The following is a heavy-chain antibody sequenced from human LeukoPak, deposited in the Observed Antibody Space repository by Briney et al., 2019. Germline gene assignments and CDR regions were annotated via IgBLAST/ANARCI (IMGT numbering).Heavy chain of an antibody. CDR3: ARHIDSGTYRSYWYFDL. J-gene: IGHJ2*01. CDR2: INHSEST. V-gene: IGHV4-34*01. CDR1: GGSFSGFY. D-gene: IGHD1-26*01. Sequence: PSETLSLTCAVYGGSFSGFYWSWIRQPPGKGLEWIGEINHSESTNYNPSLKSRVIISVDTSKNQFSLKLTSVTAADTTVYFCARHIDSGTYRSYWYFDLWGHGTLVTVSS.